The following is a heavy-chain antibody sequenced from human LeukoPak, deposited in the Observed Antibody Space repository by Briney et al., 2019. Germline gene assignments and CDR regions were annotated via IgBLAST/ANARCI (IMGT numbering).Heavy chain of an antibody. V-gene: IGHV3-30*18. CDR1: GFTFSNYG. J-gene: IGHJ4*02. Sequence: GGSLRLSRAASGFTFSNYGMHWVRQAPGKGLEWVTLISYDGSNEYYADSVKGRFTISRDNSKNILYLQINSLRPEDTAVYYCAKERAYYFDYWGQGTLVTVSS. CDR2: ISYDGSNE. CDR3: AKERAYYFDY.